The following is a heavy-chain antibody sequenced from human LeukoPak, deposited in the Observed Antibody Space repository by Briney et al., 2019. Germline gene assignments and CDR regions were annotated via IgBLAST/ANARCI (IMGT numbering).Heavy chain of an antibody. Sequence: GGSLRLSCAASGFTFSSYAMSWVRQAPGKGLEWVAVIWYDGINNYYADSVKGRFSISRDNSKNALYLQMNSLSAEDTAVYFCARDYSRNSFDYWGQGTLVTVSS. V-gene: IGHV3-33*08. D-gene: IGHD6-13*01. CDR2: IWYDGINN. CDR3: ARDYSRNSFDY. CDR1: GFTFSSYA. J-gene: IGHJ4*02.